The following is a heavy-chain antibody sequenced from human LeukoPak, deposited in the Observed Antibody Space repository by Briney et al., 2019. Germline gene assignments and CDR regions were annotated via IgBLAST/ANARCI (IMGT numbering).Heavy chain of an antibody. V-gene: IGHV3-23*01. CDR2: ISGSAATT. CDR3: ARRRAYDTSGPYPFDY. Sequence: GGSLRLSCAASGFTFSSYAMSRVRQAPGKGLEWVSTISGSAATTYYADSVEGRFTISRDDSQNTLYLQMNSLRAEDTAVYYCARRRAYDTSGPYPFDYWGQGTLVTVSS. D-gene: IGHD3-22*01. CDR1: GFTFSSYA. J-gene: IGHJ4*02.